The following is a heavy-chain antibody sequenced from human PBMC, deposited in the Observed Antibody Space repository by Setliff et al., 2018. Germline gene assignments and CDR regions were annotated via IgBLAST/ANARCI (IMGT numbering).Heavy chain of an antibody. CDR3: LRDRPYSNSPEYSFDV. J-gene: IGHJ3*01. CDR2: ISGFTGFT. Sequence: GASVKVSCKASGYTFTSFGVSWVRQAPGQGLEWMGWISGFTGFTQYSQKFKGRVAVTIDESTSTAYMDLTSLRSDDTAVYYCLRDRPYSNSPEYSFDVWGQGTTVTVSS. V-gene: IGHV1-18*01. D-gene: IGHD6-6*01. CDR1: GYTFTSFG.